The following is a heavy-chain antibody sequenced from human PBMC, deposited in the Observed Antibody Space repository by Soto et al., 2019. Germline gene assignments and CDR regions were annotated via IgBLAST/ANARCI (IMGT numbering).Heavy chain of an antibody. CDR3: AHINRGVIIHWFDP. J-gene: IGHJ5*02. V-gene: IGHV2-5*02. CDR1: GFSLSTSGVG. D-gene: IGHD3-10*01. Sequence: SGPTEVNPTQTLTLTCTFSGFSLSTSGVGVGWIRQPPGKALEWLALIYWDDDKRYSPSLKSRLTITKDTSKNQVVLTMTNMDPVDTATYYCAHINRGVIIHWFDPWGQGTLVTVSS. CDR2: IYWDDDK.